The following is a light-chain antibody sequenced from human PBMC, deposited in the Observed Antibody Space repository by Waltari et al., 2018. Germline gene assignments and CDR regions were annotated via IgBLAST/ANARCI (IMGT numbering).Light chain of an antibody. Sequence: SYELTQPPSVSVSPGHTARITCSGEALPHKYAYWYRQKSGQSPVLVLYEDTQRPSGIPERFSASNAGAVATLTITGAQVEDEADYYCYSTDYTGNYWVFGGGTKLTVL. CDR2: EDT. CDR3: YSTDYTGNYWV. V-gene: IGLV3-10*01. CDR1: ALPHKY. J-gene: IGLJ3*02.